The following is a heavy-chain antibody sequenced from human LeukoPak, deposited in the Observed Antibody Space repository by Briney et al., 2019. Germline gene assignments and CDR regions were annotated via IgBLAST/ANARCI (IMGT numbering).Heavy chain of an antibody. D-gene: IGHD6-13*01. J-gene: IGHJ4*02. CDR1: GFTFSSYG. V-gene: IGHV3-30*18. CDR2: ISYDGSNK. CDR3: AKDPELAAAGDY. Sequence: GRSLRLSCAASGFTFSSYGMHWVRQAPGKGLKWVAVISYDGSNKYYADSVKGRFTISRDNSKNTLYLQMNSLRAEDTAVYYCAKDPELAAAGDYWGQGTLVTVSS.